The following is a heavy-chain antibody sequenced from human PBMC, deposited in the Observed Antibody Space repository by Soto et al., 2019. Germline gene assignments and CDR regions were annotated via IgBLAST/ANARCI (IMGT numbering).Heavy chain of an antibody. CDR2: ISAYNGDT. CDR3: ARDIGLTALECFDP. CDR1: GYTSTTYG. Sequence: QVQLVQSGAEVKKPGASVKVSCKASGYTSTTYGISWVRQAPGQGLEWMGWISAYNGDTKHAQKFQGRVTMTTDTSTSTADMELRSLRSDDTAVYYCARDIGLTALECFDPWGQGTLVTVSS. D-gene: IGHD1-1*01. J-gene: IGHJ5*02. V-gene: IGHV1-18*01.